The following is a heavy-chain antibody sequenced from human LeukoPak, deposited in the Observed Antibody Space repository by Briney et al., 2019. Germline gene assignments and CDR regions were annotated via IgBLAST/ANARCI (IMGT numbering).Heavy chain of an antibody. Sequence: GGSLRLSCAASGFTFSSYSMNWVRQAPGKGLEWVSYISSSSSTIYYADSVKGRFTISRDNAKNSLYLQMNSLRAEDTAVYYCARDEGYCSGGSCFLGWFDPWGQGTLVTVSS. J-gene: IGHJ5*02. CDR1: GFTFSSYS. V-gene: IGHV3-48*04. CDR2: ISSSSSTI. CDR3: ARDEGYCSGGSCFLGWFDP. D-gene: IGHD2-15*01.